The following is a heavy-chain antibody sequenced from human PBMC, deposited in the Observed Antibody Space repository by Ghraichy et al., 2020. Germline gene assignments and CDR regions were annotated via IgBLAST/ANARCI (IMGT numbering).Heavy chain of an antibody. CDR3: ARVLDSSGFPNYFDY. Sequence: ETLNISCTVSGGSISSYYWSWIRQPPGKGLEWIGYIYYSGSTNYNPSLKSRVTISVDTSKNQFSLKLSSVTAADTAVYYCARVLDSSGFPNYFDYWGQGTLVTVSS. V-gene: IGHV4-59*01. D-gene: IGHD3-22*01. CDR1: GGSISSYY. J-gene: IGHJ4*02. CDR2: IYYSGST.